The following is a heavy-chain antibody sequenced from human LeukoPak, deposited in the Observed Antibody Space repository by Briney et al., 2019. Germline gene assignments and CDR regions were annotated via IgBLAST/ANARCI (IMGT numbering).Heavy chain of an antibody. J-gene: IGHJ6*02. CDR2: IKQDGSEK. CDR3: ARDYSSWSYHYGMDV. D-gene: IGHD6-13*01. Sequence: GGSLRLSCAASGFTFSSYWMSWVRQAPGKGLEWVANIKQDGSEKYYVDSVKGRFTISRDNAKNSLYLQMNSLRAEDTAVYYCARDYSSWSYHYGMDVWGQGTTVTVFS. CDR1: GFTFSSYW. V-gene: IGHV3-7*01.